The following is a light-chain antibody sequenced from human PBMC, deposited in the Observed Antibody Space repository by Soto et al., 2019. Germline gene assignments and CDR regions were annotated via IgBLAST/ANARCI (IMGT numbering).Light chain of an antibody. CDR3: MQGTHWPPT. CDR2: KVS. Sequence: VLTQSPGTLSLSPGERATLSCRASQSVSSSYLNWFQQRPGQSPRRLIYKVSNRDSGVPDRFSGSGSGTDFTLKISRVEAEDVGVYYCMQGTHWPPTFGQGTKVDIK. V-gene: IGKV2-30*01. J-gene: IGKJ1*01. CDR1: QSVSSSY.